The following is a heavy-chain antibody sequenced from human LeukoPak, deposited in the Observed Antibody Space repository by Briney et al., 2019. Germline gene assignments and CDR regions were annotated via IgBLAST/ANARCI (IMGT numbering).Heavy chain of an antibody. CDR2: ISYDGSNK. J-gene: IGHJ4*02. V-gene: IGHV3-30*18. Sequence: GGSLRLSCAASGFTFSSYGMHWVRQAPGKGLERVAVISYDGSNKYYADSVKGRFTISRDNSKNTLYLQMNSLRAEDTAVYYCAKDGVTEDFDYWGQGTLVTVSS. D-gene: IGHD2-21*02. CDR3: AKDGVTEDFDY. CDR1: GFTFSSYG.